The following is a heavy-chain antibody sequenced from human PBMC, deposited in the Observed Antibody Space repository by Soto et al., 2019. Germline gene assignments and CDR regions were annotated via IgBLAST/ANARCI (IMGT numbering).Heavy chain of an antibody. CDR3: ARGGWQLVDFDY. CDR1: GGSISSYY. D-gene: IGHD6-6*01. J-gene: IGHJ4*02. V-gene: IGHV4-59*01. Sequence: SETLSLTCTVSGGSISSYYWSWIRQPPGKGLEWIGYIYYSGSTNYNPSLKSRVTISVDASKNQFSLKLSSVTAADTAVYYCARGGWQLVDFDYWGQGTLVTVSS. CDR2: IYYSGST.